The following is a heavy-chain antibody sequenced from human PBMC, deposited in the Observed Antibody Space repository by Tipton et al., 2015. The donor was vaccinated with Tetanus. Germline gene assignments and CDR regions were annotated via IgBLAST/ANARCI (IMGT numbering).Heavy chain of an antibody. Sequence: TLSLTCTVSGGSISTYHRNWFRLSPGKGLEWIGYIDYFGSTKINPSLKSRVAMSVDTAANQLPLKLTSVTSADTAVYYCARHEESTDYCDNWGQGTLVTVSS. V-gene: IGHV4-59*01. CDR2: IDYFGST. CDR3: ARHEESTDYCDN. D-gene: IGHD5/OR15-5a*01. CDR1: GGSISTYH. J-gene: IGHJ4*02.